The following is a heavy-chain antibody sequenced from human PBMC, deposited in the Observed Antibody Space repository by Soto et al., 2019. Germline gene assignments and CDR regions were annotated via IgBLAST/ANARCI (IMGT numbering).Heavy chain of an antibody. Sequence: QVQLQESGPGLVKPSGTLSLTCAVSGGSISSTNWWNWVRQPPGKGLEWIGEIDHSGSTNYNPSRQSRGHPPVDKPSNHFSLTAGSVTAADTGVFYCVRDSGNGWKDHWGQGTLVTVSS. CDR3: VRDSGNGWKDH. CDR1: GGSISSTNW. V-gene: IGHV4-4*02. J-gene: IGHJ4*02. D-gene: IGHD3-10*01. CDR2: IDHSGST.